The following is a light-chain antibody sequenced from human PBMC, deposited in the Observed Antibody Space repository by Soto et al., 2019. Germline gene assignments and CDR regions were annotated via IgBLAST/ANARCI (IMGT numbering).Light chain of an antibody. V-gene: IGLV2-8*01. Sequence: QSALTEPPSASGSPGQSVTISCTGTSSDVGGYNYVAWYQQHPGKATNLMIYEVSKRPSGVPDRFSGSKSGKTASLTVSGRQAEDEAEYDCSSYGGGHYLVVFGGGTNLTV. CDR1: SSDVGGYNY. CDR2: EVS. J-gene: IGLJ2*01. CDR3: SSYGGGHYLVV.